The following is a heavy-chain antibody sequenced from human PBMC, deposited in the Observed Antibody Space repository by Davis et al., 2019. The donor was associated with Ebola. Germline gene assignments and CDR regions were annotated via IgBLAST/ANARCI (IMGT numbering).Heavy chain of an antibody. V-gene: IGHV5-10-1*01. D-gene: IGHD2-2*01. J-gene: IGHJ6*02. CDR3: ERYCSSTTCHQDYYYGMDV. CDR2: IDPSDSYT. CDR1: GYSFTSYC. Sequence: GESLKISCKASGYSFTSYCISWVRQIPGKGLEWMGRIDPSDSYTNYSPSFQGHVTISADKSISTDYLQWSRLKASDTDMYYGERYCSSTTCHQDYYYGMDVWGQGTTVTVSS.